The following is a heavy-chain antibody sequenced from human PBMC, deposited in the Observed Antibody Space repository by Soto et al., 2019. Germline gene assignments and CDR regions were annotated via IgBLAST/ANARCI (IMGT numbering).Heavy chain of an antibody. J-gene: IGHJ4*02. V-gene: IGHV4-31*03. Sequence: SETLSLTCTVSGGSISSGGYYWSWIRQHPGKGREWIGYIYYSGSTYYNPARKSRVTISVDTSKNQFSLKLSSVTAADTGVYYCARTSLGYCRGGSCPIGVVFDYWGQGTLVTVSS. D-gene: IGHD2-15*01. CDR2: IYYSGST. CDR3: ARTSLGYCRGGSCPIGVVFDY. CDR1: GGSISSGGYY.